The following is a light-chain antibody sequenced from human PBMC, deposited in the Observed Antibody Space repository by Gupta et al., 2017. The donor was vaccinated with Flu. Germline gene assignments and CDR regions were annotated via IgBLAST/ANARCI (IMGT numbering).Light chain of an antibody. Sequence: EIVLTQSPATLSLSSGERATLSCRASQSVSSYLAWYQQKHGQAPRLLIYDASNRATGIPARFSGSGSGTDFTLTISSLEPEDFAVYYCQQRSNWPPITFGQGTRLEIK. J-gene: IGKJ5*01. CDR3: QQRSNWPPIT. V-gene: IGKV3-11*01. CDR2: DAS. CDR1: QSVSSY.